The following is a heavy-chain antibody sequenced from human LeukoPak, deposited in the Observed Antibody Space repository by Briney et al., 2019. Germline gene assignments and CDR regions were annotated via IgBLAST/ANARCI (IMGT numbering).Heavy chain of an antibody. V-gene: IGHV1-8*03. CDR2: MNPNSGNT. J-gene: IGHJ6*03. CDR1: GYTFTSYD. CDR3: ARGLGYCSSTSCPKTGSNYYHYYMDV. Sequence: ASVKVSCKASGYTFTSYDINWVRQATGQGLEWMGWMNPNSGNTGYAQKFQGRVTITRNTSISTAYMELSSLRSEDTAVYYCARGLGYCSSTSCPKTGSNYYHYYMDVWGKGTTVTVSS. D-gene: IGHD2-2*01.